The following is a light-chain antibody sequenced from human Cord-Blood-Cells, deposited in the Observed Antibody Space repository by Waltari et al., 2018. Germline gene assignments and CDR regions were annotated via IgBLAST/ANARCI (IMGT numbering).Light chain of an antibody. CDR3: QQRSNWPLT. V-gene: IGKV3-11*01. CDR1: QSVSSY. J-gene: IGKJ4*01. Sequence: VLTXSPATLSLSPXXXXXXSCRASQSVSSYLAWYQQKPGQAPRFLIYDASNRATGIPARFSGSGSGTDFTLTISSLEPEDFAVYYCQQRSNWPLTFGGGTKVEIK. CDR2: DAS.